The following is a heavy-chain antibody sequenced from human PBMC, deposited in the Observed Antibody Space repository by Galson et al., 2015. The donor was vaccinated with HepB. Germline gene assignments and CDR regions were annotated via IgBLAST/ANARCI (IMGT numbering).Heavy chain of an antibody. D-gene: IGHD2-15*01. CDR1: GLTFGGYS. Sequence: PLRLACAASGLTFGGYSMNWARQAPVEGLEWFSSISSRSNYIYYADSVRGGLTTSRDNAKNSLGLQMDSLRAEDTAMYYCARVYCSGAACQGFGMDVWGQGTAVTVSS. V-gene: IGHV3-21*06. CDR2: ISSRSNYI. J-gene: IGHJ6*02. CDR3: ARVYCSGAACQGFGMDV.